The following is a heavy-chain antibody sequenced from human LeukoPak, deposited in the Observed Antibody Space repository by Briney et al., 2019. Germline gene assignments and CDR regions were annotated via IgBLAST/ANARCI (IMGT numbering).Heavy chain of an antibody. CDR3: ARDSGAVAGASYYYYGMDV. J-gene: IGHJ6*02. CDR1: GFTFSSYA. D-gene: IGHD6-19*01. V-gene: IGHV3-53*01. Sequence: GGSLRLSCAASGFTFSSYAMNWVRQAPGKGLEWVSVINSGGSTYYADPVKGRFTISRDNSKNMLYLQMNSLRAEDTAVYYCARDSGAVAGASYYYYGMDVWGQGTTVTVSS. CDR2: INSGGST.